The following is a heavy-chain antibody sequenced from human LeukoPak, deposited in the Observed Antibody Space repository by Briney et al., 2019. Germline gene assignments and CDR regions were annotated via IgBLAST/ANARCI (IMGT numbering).Heavy chain of an antibody. CDR3: AKTSGLYGFQH. D-gene: IGHD3-10*01. CDR2: ISSSSSTI. V-gene: IGHV3-48*01. CDR1: GFTFSSYS. J-gene: IGHJ1*01. Sequence: GGSLRLSCAASGFTFSSYSMNWVRQAPGKGLEWVSYISSSSSTIYYADSVKGRFTISRDNAKNSLYLQMNSLRAEDTAVYYCAKTSGLYGFQHWGQGTWSPPPQ.